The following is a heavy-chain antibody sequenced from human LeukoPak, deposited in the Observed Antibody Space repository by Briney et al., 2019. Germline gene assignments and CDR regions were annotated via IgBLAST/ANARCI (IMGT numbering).Heavy chain of an antibody. CDR2: ASSDGSST. V-gene: IGHV3-74*01. CDR3: ARDSDAGFDY. Sequence: GGSLRLSCTASGFTFGRFWMHWVRQAPGKGLEWVSRASSDGSSTVYADSVKGRFTISRDNAKKTMYLQMNSLRVEDTARYYCARDSDAGFDYWGRGTLVTVSS. CDR1: GFTFGRFW. J-gene: IGHJ4*02.